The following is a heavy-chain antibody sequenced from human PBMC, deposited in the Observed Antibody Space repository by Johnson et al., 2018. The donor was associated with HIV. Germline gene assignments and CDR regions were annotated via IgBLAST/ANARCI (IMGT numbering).Heavy chain of an antibody. CDR1: GFTFSSYG. CDR3: VRRDSGSLSFDL. V-gene: IGHV3-20*04. CDR2: INWNGGNT. Sequence: VQLVESGGGVVQPGRSMRLSCAASGFTFSSYGMHWVRQAPGKGLEWVSGINWNGGNTGYADSVKGRCTISRDNAKNSLYLQMNSLRVEDTAFYYCVRRDSGSLSFDLWGQGTMVTVSS. D-gene: IGHD1-26*01. J-gene: IGHJ3*01.